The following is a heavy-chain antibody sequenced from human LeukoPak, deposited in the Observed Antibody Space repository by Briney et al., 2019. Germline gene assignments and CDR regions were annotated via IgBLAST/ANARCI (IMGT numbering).Heavy chain of an antibody. D-gene: IGHD3-3*02. V-gene: IGHV5-51*01. J-gene: IGHJ4*02. CDR3: ARRPAFYFDY. Sequence: GESLKISCQISGYIFTTYWIAWVRQMPGKGLEWIGVIYPADSDTKYSPSFQGQVTFSVDKSISTAYLQWHSLKASDTAIYYCARRPAFYFDYWGQGTLVTVSS. CDR1: GYIFTTYW. CDR2: IYPADSDT.